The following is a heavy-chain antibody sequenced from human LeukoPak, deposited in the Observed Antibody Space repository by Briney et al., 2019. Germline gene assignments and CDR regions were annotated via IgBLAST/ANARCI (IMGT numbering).Heavy chain of an antibody. CDR3: ARDGLLWFGELTSLYYYGMDV. J-gene: IGHJ6*02. CDR2: ISAYNGNT. CDR1: GYTFTSYG. Sequence: ASVKVSCKASGYTFTSYGISWVRQAPGQGLEWMGWISAYNGNTNYAQKLQGRVTMTTDTSTSTAYMELRSLRSDDTAVYYCARDGLLWFGELTSLYYYGMDVWGQGTTVTVSS. V-gene: IGHV1-18*01. D-gene: IGHD3-10*01.